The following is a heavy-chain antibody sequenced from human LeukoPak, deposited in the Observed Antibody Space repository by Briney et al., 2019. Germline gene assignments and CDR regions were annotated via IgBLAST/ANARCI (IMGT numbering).Heavy chain of an antibody. V-gene: IGHV4-34*01. CDR3: ASAADSSGYFDY. Sequence: SETLSLTCTVSGGSISSYYWSWIRQPPGKGLEWIGEINHSGSTNYNPSLKSRVTISVDTSKNQFSLKLSSVTAADTAVYYCASAADSSGYFDYWGQGTLVTVSS. CDR1: GGSISSYY. J-gene: IGHJ4*02. D-gene: IGHD3-22*01. CDR2: INHSGST.